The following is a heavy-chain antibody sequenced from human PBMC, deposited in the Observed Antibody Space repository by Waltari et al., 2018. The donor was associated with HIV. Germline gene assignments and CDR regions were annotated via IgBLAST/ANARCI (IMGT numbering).Heavy chain of an antibody. CDR3: AGGWSLNY. CDR1: GFTVSSSY. CDR2: IKGDGSVI. Sequence: EVQVVETGGGWIQPGGSLRLSCAASGFTVSSSYLSWVRQAPGKGLEWVSSIKGDGSVINYADSVKGRFTISRDNAKNTVYLQMNSLRVEETAVYFCAGGWSLNYWGQGALVTVSS. V-gene: IGHV3-53*02. J-gene: IGHJ4*02. D-gene: IGHD2-15*01.